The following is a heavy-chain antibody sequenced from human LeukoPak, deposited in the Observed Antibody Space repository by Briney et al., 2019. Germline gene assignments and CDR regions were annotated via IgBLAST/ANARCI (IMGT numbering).Heavy chain of an antibody. CDR1: GGSFSGYY. J-gene: IGHJ5*02. CDR2: INHSGST. CDR3: ARCRPAAIAGLLYNWFDP. V-gene: IGHV4-34*01. D-gene: IGHD2-2*01. Sequence: PSETLSLTCAVYGGSFSGYYWSWIRQPPGKGLEWIGEINHSGSTNYNPSLKSRVTISVDTSKNQFSLKLSSVTAADTAVYYCARCRPAAIAGLLYNWFDPWGQGTLVTVSS.